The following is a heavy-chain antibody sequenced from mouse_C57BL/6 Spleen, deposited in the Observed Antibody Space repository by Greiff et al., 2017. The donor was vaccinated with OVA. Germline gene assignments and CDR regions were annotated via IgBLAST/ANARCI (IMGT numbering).Heavy chain of an antibody. D-gene: IGHD3-3*01. CDR1: GFTFSSYA. V-gene: IGHV5-4*01. CDR3: GREDTAGCPAY. J-gene: IGHJ3*01. Sequence: EVKLVESGGGLVKPGGSLKLSCAASGFTFSSYAMSWVRQTPEKRLEWVATICDGGSYTYYPDNVKGRFTLSRDTAKNNLFLPMSHLQSEDTAMDSCGREDTAGCPAYWGQGTLVTVSA. CDR2: ICDGGSYT.